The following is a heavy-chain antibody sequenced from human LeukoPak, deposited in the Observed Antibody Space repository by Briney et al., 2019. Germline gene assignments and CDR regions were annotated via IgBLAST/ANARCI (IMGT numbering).Heavy chain of an antibody. D-gene: IGHD4/OR15-4a*01. CDR2: ISSGSSYI. Sequence: GGSLRLSCAASGFTFSSYNMNWVRQAPGKVLEWVSSISSGSSYIYYADSVKGRFTISRDNAKNSLYLQMNSLRAEDTALYYCARYGGNAFDVWGQGTMVTVSS. CDR3: ARYGGNAFDV. CDR1: GFTFSSYN. V-gene: IGHV3-21*01. J-gene: IGHJ3*01.